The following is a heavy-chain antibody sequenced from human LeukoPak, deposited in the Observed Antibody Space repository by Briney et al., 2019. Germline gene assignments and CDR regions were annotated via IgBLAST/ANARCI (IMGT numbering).Heavy chain of an antibody. J-gene: IGHJ4*02. D-gene: IGHD2-2*01. CDR1: GFTFSSYS. CDR3: ARGDRDLYCSSTSCYPVS. Sequence: PGGSLRLSCVASGFTFSSYSMNWVRQAPGKGLEWVSSISSSSSYIYYADSVKGRFTISRDNAKNSLYLQMNSLRAEDTAVYYCARGDRDLYCSSTSCYPVSGGQGTLVTVSS. V-gene: IGHV3-21*01. CDR2: ISSSSSYI.